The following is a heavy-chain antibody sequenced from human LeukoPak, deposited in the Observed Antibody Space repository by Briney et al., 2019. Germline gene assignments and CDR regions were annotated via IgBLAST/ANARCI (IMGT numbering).Heavy chain of an antibody. CDR1: GFTFSSYA. CDR3: AKVLWVATYNWFDP. V-gene: IGHV3-23*01. J-gene: IGHJ5*02. CDR2: ISGSGGST. D-gene: IGHD5-12*01. Sequence: GGSLRLSCAASGFTFSSYAMSWVRQAPGKGLEWASAISGSGGSTYYAGSVKGRFTISRDNSKNTLYLQMNSLRAEDTAVYYCAKVLWVATYNWFDPWGQGTLVTVSS.